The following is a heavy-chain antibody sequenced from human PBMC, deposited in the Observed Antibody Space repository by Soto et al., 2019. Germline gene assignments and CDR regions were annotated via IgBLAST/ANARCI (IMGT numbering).Heavy chain of an antibody. CDR3: ARDPGYSNYDFDY. D-gene: IGHD5-12*01. CDR1: GFTFSSHA. J-gene: IGHJ4*02. V-gene: IGHV3-33*01. Sequence: QVQLVESGGGVVQPGRSLRLYCVAPGFTFSSHAMPWVRQAPGKGLEWVAVIWYDGRKKYYADSVKGRFTVARDDSKNTLYLQMNSLRVEDTAVYYCARDPGYSNYDFDYWGQGTLVTVSP. CDR2: IWYDGRKK.